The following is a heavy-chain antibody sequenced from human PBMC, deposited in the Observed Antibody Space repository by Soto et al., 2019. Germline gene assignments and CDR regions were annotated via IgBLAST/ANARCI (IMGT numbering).Heavy chain of an antibody. CDR1: GGSISSYY. CDR3: AGVTPLLEDSGYFDY. Sequence: SETLSLTCTVSGGSISSYYWSWIRQPPGKGLEWIGYIYYSGSTNYNPSLKSRVTISVDTSKNQFSLKLSSVTAADTAVYYCAGVTPLLEDSGYFDYWGQGTLVTVSS. J-gene: IGHJ4*02. D-gene: IGHD3-10*01. V-gene: IGHV4-59*01. CDR2: IYYSGST.